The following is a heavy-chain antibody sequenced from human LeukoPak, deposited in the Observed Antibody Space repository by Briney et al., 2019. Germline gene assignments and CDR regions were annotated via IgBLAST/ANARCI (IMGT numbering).Heavy chain of an antibody. J-gene: IGHJ6*03. CDR1: GGTFSSYA. CDR3: ARQKGRTRPPNYYYYYYMDV. CDR2: IIPIFGTA. Sequence: SVKVSCKASGGTFSSYAISWVRQAPGQGLEWMGGIIPIFGTANYAQKFQGRVTITTDESTSTAYMVLSSLRSEDTAVYYCARQKGRTRPPNYYYYYYMDVWGKGTTVTVSS. V-gene: IGHV1-69*05.